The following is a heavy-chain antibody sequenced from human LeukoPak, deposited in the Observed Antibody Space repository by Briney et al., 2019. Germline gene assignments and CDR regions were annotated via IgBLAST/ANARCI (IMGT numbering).Heavy chain of an antibody. CDR2: INPNSGGT. V-gene: IGHV1-2*02. J-gene: IGHJ6*02. D-gene: IGHD1-26*01. CDR3: ARGRKWEPYGMDV. Sequence: ASVKVSCKASGYTFTGYYMHWVRQAPGQGLEWMGWINPNSGGTNYAQKFQGRVTMTRDTYISTAYMELSRLRSDDTAVYYCARGRKWEPYGMDVWGQGTTVTVSS. CDR1: GYTFTGYY.